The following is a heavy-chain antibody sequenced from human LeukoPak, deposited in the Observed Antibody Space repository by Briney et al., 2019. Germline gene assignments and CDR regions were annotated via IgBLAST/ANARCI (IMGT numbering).Heavy chain of an antibody. V-gene: IGHV3-48*03. D-gene: IGHD1-1*01. J-gene: IGHJ4*02. Sequence: GGCLRLSCAPAALTFSSYEINWVRQPPGDGLGWVSYISGGGSTAYYGDSVSGRFTVSRDNAKNSLYLQMDGLRAEDTSVYYCVRRASNWKFDYWGQGTLVTVSS. CDR3: VRRASNWKFDY. CDR2: ISGGGSTA. CDR1: ALTFSSYE.